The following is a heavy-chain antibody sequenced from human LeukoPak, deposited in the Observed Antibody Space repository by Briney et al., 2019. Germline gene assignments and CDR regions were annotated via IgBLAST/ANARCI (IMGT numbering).Heavy chain of an antibody. D-gene: IGHD3-10*01. CDR2: INHSRST. CDR3: ARGRPVLLWFGEPSSWFDS. Sequence: TSSETLSLSCAAYGGSFSGYYWSWIRQPPGKGLEWIGEINHSRSTNYNPSLKGRVTMSVDTSKNQFSLKLSSVTAAGTAVYYCARGRPVLLWFGEPSSWFDSWGQGTLVTVSS. CDR1: GGSFSGYY. V-gene: IGHV4-34*01. J-gene: IGHJ5*01.